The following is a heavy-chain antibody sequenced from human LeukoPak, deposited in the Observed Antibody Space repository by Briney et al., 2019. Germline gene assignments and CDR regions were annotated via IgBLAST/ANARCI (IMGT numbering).Heavy chain of an antibody. Sequence: SESLSLTCTVSGGSMSSYYWKWIRQPPGKGLEWIGTIFHSGSTYYNPSLKSRVTISVHTSNNQSALKLRSLTSTDTGSYYCARVEWFFEYWGQGTLVTVSS. J-gene: IGHJ4*02. CDR2: IFHSGST. CDR3: ARVEWFFEY. CDR1: GGSMSSYY. V-gene: IGHV4-59*08. D-gene: IGHD3-3*01.